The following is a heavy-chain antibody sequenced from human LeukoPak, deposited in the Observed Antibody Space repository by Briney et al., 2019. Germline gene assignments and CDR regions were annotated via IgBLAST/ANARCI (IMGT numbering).Heavy chain of an antibody. CDR3: ARFLDSEPIDT. J-gene: IGHJ5*02. Sequence: WETLSLTCVVSGWTFSGYYLTWIRQAPGKGLEWIGDIRHRGGTSYKPSLKSRATISLDTSKNQFTLYLTSVSASDTAIDFCARFLDSEPIDTCGQGTLATASS. D-gene: IGHD1-26*01. V-gene: IGHV4-34*01. CDR1: GWTFSGYY. CDR2: IRHRGGT.